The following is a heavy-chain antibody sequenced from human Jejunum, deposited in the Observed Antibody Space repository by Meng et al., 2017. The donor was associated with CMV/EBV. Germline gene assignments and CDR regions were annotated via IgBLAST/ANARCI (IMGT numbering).Heavy chain of an antibody. J-gene: IGHJ5*02. CDR2: IIPKFGIL. CDR3: ARGHCSSGSCSSSVGNWFDP. CDR1: SYA. V-gene: IGHV1-69*05. Sequence: SYAISWVRQAPGQGLEWMGGIIPKFGILNYVQKFQGRVSMTTDESTSTVYMELYSLTSDDTAIYYCARGHCSSGSCSSSVGNWFDPWGQGTLVTVSS. D-gene: IGHD2-15*01.